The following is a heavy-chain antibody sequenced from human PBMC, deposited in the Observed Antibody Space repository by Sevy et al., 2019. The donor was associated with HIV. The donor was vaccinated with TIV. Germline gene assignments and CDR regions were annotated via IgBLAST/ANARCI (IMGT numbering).Heavy chain of an antibody. J-gene: IGHJ6*02. CDR3: GRDLLYDFWSGYTFWYYYGMDV. Sequence: GGSLRLSCAASGFTFSSYGMHWVRQAPGKGLEWVAVIWYDGSNKYYADSVKGRFTISRDNSKNTLYLQMNSLRAEDTAVYYCGRDLLYDFWSGYTFWYYYGMDVWGQGTTVTVSS. CDR2: IWYDGSNK. V-gene: IGHV3-33*01. D-gene: IGHD3-3*01. CDR1: GFTFSSYG.